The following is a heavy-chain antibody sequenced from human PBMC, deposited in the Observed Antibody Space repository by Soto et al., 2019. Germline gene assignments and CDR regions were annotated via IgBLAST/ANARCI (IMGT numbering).Heavy chain of an antibody. Sequence: GGSLILSWASAGFTFRNYCLIWVRPAPGKGLEWVSVIGGDGGSTYYADSVRGRFAVSRDNSKNSLYLQMDSLRAEDTALYYCANDSVRWNGIYDPFDKWGQGTMVTVSS. V-gene: IGHV3-23*01. CDR3: ANDSVRWNGIYDPFDK. J-gene: IGHJ3*02. CDR1: GFTFRNYC. CDR2: IGGDGGST. D-gene: IGHD1-1*01.